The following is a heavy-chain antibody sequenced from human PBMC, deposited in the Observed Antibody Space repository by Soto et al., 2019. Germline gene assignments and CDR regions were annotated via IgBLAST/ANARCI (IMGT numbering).Heavy chain of an antibody. CDR2: LTWNGEVL. J-gene: IGHJ4*02. CDR1: GFTFDDYA. CDR3: VKDSESSGYLTHLDY. V-gene: IGHV3-9*01. D-gene: IGHD3-22*01. Sequence: LRLSCVASGFTFDDYAIHWVRQTPGKGLEWVSGLTWNGEVLGYADSVKGRFTISRDNAKSSLYLEMNSLRPEDTALYYCVKDSESSGYLTHLDYWGQGALVTVSS.